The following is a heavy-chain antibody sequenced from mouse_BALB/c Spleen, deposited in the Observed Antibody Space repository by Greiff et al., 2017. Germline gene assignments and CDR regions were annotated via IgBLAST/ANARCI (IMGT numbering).Heavy chain of an antibody. J-gene: IGHJ4*01. D-gene: IGHD2-3*01. CDR3: ARYYDGSYYYAMDY. V-gene: IGHV3-8*02. Sequence: EVQLQQSGPSLVKPSQTLSLTCSVTGDSITSGYWNWIRKFPGNKLEYMGYISYSGSTYYNPSLKSRISITRDTSKNQYYLQLNSVTTEDTATYYCARYYDGSYYYAMDYWGQGTSVTVSS. CDR2: ISYSGST. CDR1: GDSITSGY.